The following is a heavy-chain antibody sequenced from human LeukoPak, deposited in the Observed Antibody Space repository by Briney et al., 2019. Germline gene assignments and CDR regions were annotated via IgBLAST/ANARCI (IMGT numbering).Heavy chain of an antibody. CDR1: GGSFSRYY. CDR2: INHSGSA. J-gene: IGHJ5*02. D-gene: IGHD2-15*01. CDR3: ARGGDCSGGSCYDWFDP. V-gene: IGHV4-34*01. Sequence: PSETLSLTCAVYGGSFSRYYWTWIRQPPGKGLEWIGEINHSGSANYNPSLKSRVTISVDTSKNQFSLKLSSVTAADTAVYYCARGGDCSGGSCYDWFDPWGQGTLVTVSS.